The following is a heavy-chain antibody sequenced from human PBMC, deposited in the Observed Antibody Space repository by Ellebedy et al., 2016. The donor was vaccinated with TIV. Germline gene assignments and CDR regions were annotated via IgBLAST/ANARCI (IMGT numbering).Heavy chain of an antibody. CDR2: MRPITNY. Sequence: GESLKISCAASGFTFSTYSLNWVRQAPGKGLEWVSSMRPITNYADSVRGRFTISSDNAKDSLYLQMNSLRAEYTAVYYCSRGGCCGGGTCYYPVFWGQGTLVTVPS. J-gene: IGHJ4*02. CDR1: GFTFSTYS. CDR3: SRGGCCGGGTCYYPVF. V-gene: IGHV3-21*01. D-gene: IGHD2-15*01.